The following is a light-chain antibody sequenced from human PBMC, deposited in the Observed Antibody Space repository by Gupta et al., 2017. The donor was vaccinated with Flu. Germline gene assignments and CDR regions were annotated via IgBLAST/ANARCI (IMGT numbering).Light chain of an antibody. CDR3: LQYNSYPWT. CDR2: KAS. J-gene: IGKJ1*01. Sequence: GDRVTITCRASQSISSLLAWYQQKPGKAPKLLIYKASSLQSGVPSSFSGSGSGAEFTLTITSLQPDDFATYYCLQYNSYPWTFGQGTKVEIK. V-gene: IGKV1-5*03. CDR1: QSISSL.